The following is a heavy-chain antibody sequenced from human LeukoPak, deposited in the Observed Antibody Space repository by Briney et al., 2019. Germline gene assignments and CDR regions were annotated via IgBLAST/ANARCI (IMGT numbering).Heavy chain of an antibody. J-gene: IGHJ6*03. CDR1: GGSISSYY. CDR2: IYYSGST. Sequence: PSETLSLTCTVSGGSISSYYWSWIRQPPGKGLEWIGYIYYSGSTNYNPSLKSRVTISVDTSKNQFSLKLSSATAADTAVYYCVAAGTNYYYYYMDVWGKGTTVTVSS. CDR3: VAAGTNYYYYYMDV. D-gene: IGHD6-13*01. V-gene: IGHV4-59*01.